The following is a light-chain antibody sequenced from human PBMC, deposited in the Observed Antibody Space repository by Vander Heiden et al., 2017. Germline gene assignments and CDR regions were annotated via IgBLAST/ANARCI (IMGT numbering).Light chain of an antibody. Sequence: QPLLTQPPSVSGAPGQRVTISCTGSSSNIGAGYDVNWYQQLPGTAPRLLIYGHSNRPSGVPDRFSGSTSGTSASLVITALQSDDEAQYYCQYYGSGHVIFGGGTKLTVL. CDR2: GHS. CDR3: QYYGSGHVI. V-gene: IGLV1-40*01. J-gene: IGLJ2*01. CDR1: SSNIGAGYD.